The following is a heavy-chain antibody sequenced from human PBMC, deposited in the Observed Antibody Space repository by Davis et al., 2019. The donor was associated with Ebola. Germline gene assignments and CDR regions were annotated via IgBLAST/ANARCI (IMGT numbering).Heavy chain of an antibody. J-gene: IGHJ4*02. CDR1: GFTFSNYW. CDR3: ARHPHFDY. CDR2: IKQDGSEN. Sequence: PGGSLRLSCAASGFTFSNYWMSWVRQAPGKGPEWVANIKQDGSENHYVDSVKGRFTISRDNAKNSLYLQMNSLRADDTAMYYYARHPHFDYWGQGTLVTVSS. V-gene: IGHV3-7*01.